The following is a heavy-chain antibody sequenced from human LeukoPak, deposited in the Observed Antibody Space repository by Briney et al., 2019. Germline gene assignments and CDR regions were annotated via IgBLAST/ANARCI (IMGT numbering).Heavy chain of an antibody. J-gene: IGHJ6*02. CDR1: GFTFSSYS. CDR3: AKGVSPYYYYGMDV. D-gene: IGHD2/OR15-2a*01. Sequence: PGGSLRLSCAASGFTFSSYSMNWVRQAPGKGLEWVSLISWDGGSTYYADSVKGRFTISRDNSKNSLYLQMNSLRAEDTALYYCAKGVSPYYYYGMDVWGQGTTVTVSS. CDR2: ISWDGGST. V-gene: IGHV3-43D*03.